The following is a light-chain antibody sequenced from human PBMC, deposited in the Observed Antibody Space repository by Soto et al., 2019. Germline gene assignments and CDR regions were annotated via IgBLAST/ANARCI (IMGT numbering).Light chain of an antibody. CDR3: SSYTSSSTLV. CDR2: DVS. CDR1: SSDVGGYNY. V-gene: IGLV2-14*01. Sequence: QSPLTQPACVSGSPGQSLTISCTGTSSDVGGYNYVSWYQQHPGKAPKLMIYDVSNRPSGVSNRFSGSKSGNTASLTISGLQAEDEADYYCSSYTSSSTLVFGGGTKVTVL. J-gene: IGLJ2*01.